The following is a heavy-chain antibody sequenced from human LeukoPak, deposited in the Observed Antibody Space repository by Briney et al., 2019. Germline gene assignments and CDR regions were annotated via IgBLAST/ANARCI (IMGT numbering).Heavy chain of an antibody. CDR3: ARTRPGGQQLVRQGSGPRIDY. J-gene: IGHJ4*02. CDR2: IYRSGST. D-gene: IGHD6-13*01. V-gene: IGHV4-30-4*01. CDR1: GGSISSGDYY. Sequence: SQTLSLTCTVSGGSISSGDYYWSWIRQPPGKGLEWIGNIYRSGSTHYNPSLKSRVTISVDTSTNQFSLKLSSVTAADTAVYYCARTRPGGQQLVRQGSGPRIDYWGQGTLVTVSS.